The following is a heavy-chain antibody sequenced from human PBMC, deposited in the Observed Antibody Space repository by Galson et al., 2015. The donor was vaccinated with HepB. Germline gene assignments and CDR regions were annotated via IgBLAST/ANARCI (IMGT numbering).Heavy chain of an antibody. CDR3: ARDRSRYSSSWYRDFDY. J-gene: IGHJ4*02. D-gene: IGHD6-13*01. Sequence: SLRLSCAASGFTFSSYAMHWVRQAPGKGLEWVAVISYDGSNKYYADSVKGRFTISRDNSKNTLYLQMNSLRAEDTAVYYCARDRSRYSSSWYRDFDYWGQGTLVTVSS. CDR1: GFTFSSYA. V-gene: IGHV3-30-3*01. CDR2: ISYDGSNK.